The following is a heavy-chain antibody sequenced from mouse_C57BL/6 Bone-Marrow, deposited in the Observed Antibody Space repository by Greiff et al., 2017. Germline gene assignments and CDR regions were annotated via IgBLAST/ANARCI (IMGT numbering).Heavy chain of an antibody. Sequence: VQLQQSGAELVRPGTSVKVSCKASGYAFTNYLIEWVKQRPGQGLEWIGVINPGSGGTNSNEKFKGKATLTADKSSSTAYMQLSSLTSEDSAVYYCANWAPFAYWGQGTLVTVSA. CDR2: INPGSGGT. D-gene: IGHD4-1*01. J-gene: IGHJ3*01. CDR3: ANWAPFAY. CDR1: GYAFTNYL. V-gene: IGHV1-54*01.